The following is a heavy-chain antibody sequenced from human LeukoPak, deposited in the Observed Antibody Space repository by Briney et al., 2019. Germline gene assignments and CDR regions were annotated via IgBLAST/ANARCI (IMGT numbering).Heavy chain of an antibody. CDR2: INHSGST. Sequence: PSETLSLTCAVYGGSFSGYYWSWIRQPPGKGLEWIGEINHSGSTNYNPSLKSRVTISVDTSKNQFSLKLSSVTAADTAVYYCARHLQNSYYYLMDVWGTGTTVTVSS. CDR3: ARHLQNSYYYLMDV. D-gene: IGHD3-3*02. CDR1: GGSFSGYY. V-gene: IGHV4-34*01. J-gene: IGHJ6*03.